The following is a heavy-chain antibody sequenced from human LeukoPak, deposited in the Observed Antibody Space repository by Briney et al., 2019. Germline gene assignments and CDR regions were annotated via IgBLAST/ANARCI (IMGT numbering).Heavy chain of an antibody. CDR2: ISWNSGSI. J-gene: IGHJ3*02. V-gene: IGHV3-9*03. D-gene: IGHD2-2*01. Sequence: PGRSLRLSCAASGFTFDDYAMHWVRQAPGKGLEWVSGISWNSGSIGYADSVKGRFTISRDNAKNSLYLQMNSLRAEDMALYYCAKGYCSSTSCYPNAFDIWSQGTMVTVSS. CDR1: GFTFDDYA. CDR3: AKGYCSSTSCYPNAFDI.